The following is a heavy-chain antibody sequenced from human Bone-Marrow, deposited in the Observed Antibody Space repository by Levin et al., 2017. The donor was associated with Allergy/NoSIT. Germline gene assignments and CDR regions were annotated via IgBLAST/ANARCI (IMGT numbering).Heavy chain of an antibody. D-gene: IGHD3-9*01. J-gene: IGHJ6*02. CDR1: GFTFSSYS. V-gene: IGHV3-21*01. Sequence: GGSLRLSCAASGFTFSSYSMNWVRQAPGKGLEWVSSISSSSSYIYYADSVKGRFTISRDNAKNSLYLQMNSLRAEDTAVYYCAREDTILGGMDVWGQGTTVTVSS. CDR3: AREDTILGGMDV. CDR2: ISSSSSYI.